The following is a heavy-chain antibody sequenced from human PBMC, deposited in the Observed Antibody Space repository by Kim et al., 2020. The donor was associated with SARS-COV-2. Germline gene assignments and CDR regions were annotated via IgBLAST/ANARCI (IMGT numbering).Heavy chain of an antibody. J-gene: IGHJ4*02. Sequence: SLKSRVTISVATSKNQFSLKLSSVTAADTAVYYCARVRDWNYPKPVYFDYWGQGTLVTVSS. D-gene: IGHD1-7*01. CDR3: ARVRDWNYPKPVYFDY. V-gene: IGHV4-34*13.